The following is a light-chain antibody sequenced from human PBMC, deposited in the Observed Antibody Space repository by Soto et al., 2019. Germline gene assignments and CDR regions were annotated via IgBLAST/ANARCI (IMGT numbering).Light chain of an antibody. Sequence: QSVLTRPPSASGNPGQRLTISCSGSTSNILRNYVYWYRQLPGTAPRLLISMNDQRPSGVPDRFSGSKSGTSASLAISGLRSEDEADYHCASWDDSLSGYVFGTGTKVPS. V-gene: IGLV1-47*01. CDR2: MND. J-gene: IGLJ1*01. CDR1: TSNILRNY. CDR3: ASWDDSLSGYV.